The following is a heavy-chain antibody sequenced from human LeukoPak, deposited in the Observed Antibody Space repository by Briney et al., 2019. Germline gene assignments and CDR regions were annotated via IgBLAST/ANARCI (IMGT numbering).Heavy chain of an antibody. CDR3: ARGIGSGWQYYFDY. Sequence: GASVKVSCKASGYTFTGYYMHWVRQATGQGLEWMGWMNPNSGSTGYAQKFQGRVTITRNTSISTAYMELSSLRSEDTAVYYCARGIGSGWQYYFDYWGQGTLVTVSS. J-gene: IGHJ4*02. V-gene: IGHV1-8*03. D-gene: IGHD6-19*01. CDR1: GYTFTGYY. CDR2: MNPNSGST.